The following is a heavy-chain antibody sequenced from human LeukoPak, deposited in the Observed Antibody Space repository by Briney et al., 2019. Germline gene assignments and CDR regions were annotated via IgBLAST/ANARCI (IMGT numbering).Heavy chain of an antibody. CDR2: LSYNSANK. D-gene: IGHD2-21*02. V-gene: IGHV3-23*01. CDR1: GFTFGSFT. CDR3: TKRRPSGSVTVDEY. Sequence: GSLRLSCTTSGFTFGSFTMSWVRQAPGKGLEWVSSLSYNSANKWHADSVKGRFTISRDNSKNTLYLQMHSLRADDTALHYCTKRRPSGSVTVDEYWGQGALVTVSS. J-gene: IGHJ4*02.